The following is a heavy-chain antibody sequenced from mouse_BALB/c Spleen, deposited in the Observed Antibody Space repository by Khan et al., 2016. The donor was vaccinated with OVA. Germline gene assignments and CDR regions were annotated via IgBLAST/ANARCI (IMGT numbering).Heavy chain of an antibody. V-gene: IGHV3-2*02. J-gene: IGHJ4*01. D-gene: IGHD2-13*01. CDR2: ISSTGST. CDR3: ARSLYYSDSYAMDY. CDR1: GYSITSDYA. Sequence: EVQLQESGPGLVKPSQSLSLTCTVTGYSITSDYAWNWIRQFPGNKLEWMGYISSTGSTSYNPSFKSRIPITRDTSKNQFCLHLNSVTTEDTATYYCARSLYYSDSYAMDYWGQGTSVTVSS.